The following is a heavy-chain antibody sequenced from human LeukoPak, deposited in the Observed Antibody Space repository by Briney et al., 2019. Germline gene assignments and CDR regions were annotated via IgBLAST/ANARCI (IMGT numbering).Heavy chain of an antibody. CDR2: INHSGST. D-gene: IGHD4-17*01. Sequence: SETLSLTCAVYGGSFSGYYWSWIRQPPGKGLEWIGEINHSGSTNYNPSLKSRVTISVDTSKNQFSLKLSSVTAADTAVYYCARGRDYGDYPGFDYWGQGTLVTVSS. V-gene: IGHV4-34*01. CDR3: ARGRDYGDYPGFDY. J-gene: IGHJ4*02. CDR1: GGSFSGYY.